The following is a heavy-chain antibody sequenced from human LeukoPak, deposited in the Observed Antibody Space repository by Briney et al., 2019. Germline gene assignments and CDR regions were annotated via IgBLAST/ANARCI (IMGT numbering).Heavy chain of an antibody. CDR3: ARSVRTTGTTSAGY. J-gene: IGHJ4*02. Sequence: ASVKVSCKASGYTFTSYGISWVRQAPGQGLEWMGWISAYNGNTNYAQKLQGRVTMTTDTSTSTAYMELRSLRSDDTAVYYCARSVRTTGTTSAGYWGQGTLVTVSS. V-gene: IGHV1-18*01. CDR1: GYTFTSYG. CDR2: ISAYNGNT. D-gene: IGHD1-1*01.